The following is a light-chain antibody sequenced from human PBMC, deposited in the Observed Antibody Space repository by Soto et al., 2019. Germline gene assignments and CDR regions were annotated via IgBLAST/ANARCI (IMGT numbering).Light chain of an antibody. CDR2: DVS. V-gene: IGLV2-14*01. Sequence: QSALTQPASVSGSPGQSITISCTGTSSDVGGYNYVSWYQQHPGKAPKLMIYDVSNRPSGVSNRFSGSKSGNTASLTISGLRAEDEADYYCRSYTSSSTLVVFGGGTQLTVL. CDR3: RSYTSSSTLVV. CDR1: SSDVGGYNY. J-gene: IGLJ2*01.